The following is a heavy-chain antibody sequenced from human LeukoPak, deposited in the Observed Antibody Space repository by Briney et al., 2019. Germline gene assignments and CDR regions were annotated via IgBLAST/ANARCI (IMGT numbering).Heavy chain of an antibody. CDR1: GFSFSEHG. Sequence: PGGSLRLSRAASGFSFSEHGMHWVRQAPGKGPEWVTVTWYDGSNNHYADSVKGRFTISRDNSKNTVFLEMNSLRAADTAVYHCARDRYFGSDGFDIWGPGTMVIVSS. D-gene: IGHD3-10*01. V-gene: IGHV3-33*01. CDR2: TWYDGSNN. J-gene: IGHJ3*02. CDR3: ARDRYFGSDGFDI.